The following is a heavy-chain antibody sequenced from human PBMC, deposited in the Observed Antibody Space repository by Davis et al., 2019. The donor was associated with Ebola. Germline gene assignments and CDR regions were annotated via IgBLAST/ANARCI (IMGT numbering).Heavy chain of an antibody. Sequence: AASVKVSCKASGYTFTGYYMYWVRQPPGQGLEWMGSIIPILGIANYAQKFQGRVTITADKSTSTAYMELSSLRSEDTAVYYCARDESGSLVYYGMDVWGQGTTVTVSS. J-gene: IGHJ6*02. CDR1: GYTFTGYY. CDR2: IIPILGIA. D-gene: IGHD1-26*01. CDR3: ARDESGSLVYYGMDV. V-gene: IGHV1-69*04.